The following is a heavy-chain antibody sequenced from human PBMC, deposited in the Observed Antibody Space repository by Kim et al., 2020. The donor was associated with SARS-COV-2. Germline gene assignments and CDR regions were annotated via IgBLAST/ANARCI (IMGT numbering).Heavy chain of an antibody. CDR3: ARDGYSSGWYPYYYYYGMDV. J-gene: IGHJ6*02. Sequence: SETLSLTCTVSGGSISSYYWSWIRQPPGKGLEWIGYIYYSGSTNYNPSLKSRVTISVDTSKNQFSLKLSSVTAADTAVYYCARDGYSSGWYPYYYYYGMDVWGQGTTVTVSS. V-gene: IGHV4-59*01. CDR1: GGSISSYY. CDR2: IYYSGST. D-gene: IGHD6-19*01.